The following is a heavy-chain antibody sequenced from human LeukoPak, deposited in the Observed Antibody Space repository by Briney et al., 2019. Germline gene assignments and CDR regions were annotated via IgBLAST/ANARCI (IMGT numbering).Heavy chain of an antibody. J-gene: IGHJ5*02. Sequence: ASVKVSCKASGYTFTGYYMHWVRQAPGQGLEWMGWINPNSGGTNYAQKFQGRVTMTRDTSISTAYMELSRLRSDDTAVYYCARARAYGSGNWFDPWGQGTLVTASS. V-gene: IGHV1-2*02. CDR1: GYTFTGYY. CDR2: INPNSGGT. D-gene: IGHD3-10*01. CDR3: ARARAYGSGNWFDP.